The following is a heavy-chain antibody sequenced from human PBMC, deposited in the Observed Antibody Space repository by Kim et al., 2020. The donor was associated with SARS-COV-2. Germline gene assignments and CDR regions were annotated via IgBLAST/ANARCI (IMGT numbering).Heavy chain of an antibody. J-gene: IGHJ6*02. CDR1: GGSISSGGYS. D-gene: IGHD5-12*01. CDR3: ARVSGSGYDFYYYGMDV. CDR2: IYHSGST. Sequence: SETLSLTCAVSGGSISSGGYSWSWIRQPPGKGLEWIGYIYHSGSTYYNPSLKSRVTISVDRSKNQFSLKLSSVTAADTAVYYCARVSGSGYDFYYYGMDVWGQGTTVTVSS. V-gene: IGHV4-30-2*01.